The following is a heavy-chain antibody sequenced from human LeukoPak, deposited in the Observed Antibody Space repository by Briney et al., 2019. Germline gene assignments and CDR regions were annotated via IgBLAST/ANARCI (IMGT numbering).Heavy chain of an antibody. Sequence: GGSLRLSCAASGFTFSGDIMNWVRQAPGKGLEWVSSISSSSSYIYYADSVKGRFTISRDNAKNSLYLQMNSLRAEDTAVYYCASTGYYDSSGYLWGQGTLVTVSS. V-gene: IGHV3-21*01. CDR3: ASTGYYDSSGYL. D-gene: IGHD3-22*01. CDR1: GFTFSGDI. J-gene: IGHJ4*02. CDR2: ISSSSSYI.